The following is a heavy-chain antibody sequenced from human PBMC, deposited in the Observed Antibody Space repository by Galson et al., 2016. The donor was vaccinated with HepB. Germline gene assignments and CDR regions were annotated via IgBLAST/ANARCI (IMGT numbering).Heavy chain of an antibody. J-gene: IGHJ4*01. CDR2: ISGVSDRT. D-gene: IGHD4-11*01. CDR3: AKESPYSNVRQYYLEN. V-gene: IGHV3-23*01. Sequence: SLRLSCAASGFTFSNYAMSWVRQAPGKGPEWVSAISGVSDRTYYAGSMKDRFIISRDDSRNMLFLQLSSLRAEDTAIYYCAKESPYSNVRQYYLENWGLGTL. CDR1: GFTFSNYA.